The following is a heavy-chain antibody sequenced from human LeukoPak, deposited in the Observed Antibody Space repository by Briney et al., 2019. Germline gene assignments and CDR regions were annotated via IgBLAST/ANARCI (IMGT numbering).Heavy chain of an antibody. CDR1: GFSFGKYW. D-gene: IGHD3/OR15-3a*01. CDR3: ARDQYDTWSRRGNFDS. V-gene: IGHV3-7*03. CDR2: IKLDGSEK. J-gene: IGHJ4*01. Sequence: GGSLRLSCVASGFSFGKYWMSWVRQAPGKGLEWVANIKLDGSEKNYVDSVKGRFTISRDNTKNSLYLQMNSLRAEDTAVFYCARDQYDTWSRRGNFDSWAHGTLLIVSS.